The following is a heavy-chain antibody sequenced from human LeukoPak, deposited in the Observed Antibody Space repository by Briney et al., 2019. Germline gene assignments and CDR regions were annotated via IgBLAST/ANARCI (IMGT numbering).Heavy chain of an antibody. V-gene: IGHV3-23*01. Sequence: GGSLRLSCAASGFTFSSYAMSWVRQAPGKGLEWVSAISGSGGSTYYADSVKGRFTISRDNSKNTLYLQMNSLRAEDTAVYYCARDGPISGSTDLDYWGQGTLVTVSS. D-gene: IGHD3-10*01. CDR2: ISGSGGST. J-gene: IGHJ4*02. CDR1: GFTFSSYA. CDR3: ARDGPISGSTDLDY.